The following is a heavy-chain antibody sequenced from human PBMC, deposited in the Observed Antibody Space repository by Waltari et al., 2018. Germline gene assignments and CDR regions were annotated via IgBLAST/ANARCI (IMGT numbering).Heavy chain of an antibody. CDR1: GGSFSGYY. Sequence: QVQLQQWGAGLLKPSETLSLTCAVYGGSFSGYYWSWIRQPPGKGLEWIGEINHRGRPNYNPSLKSRVTISVDTSKNQFSLKLSSVTAADTAVYYCATRGTAAAGTGLAYYMDVWGKGTTVTVSS. J-gene: IGHJ6*03. V-gene: IGHV4-34*01. CDR2: INHRGRP. D-gene: IGHD6-13*01. CDR3: ATRGTAAAGTGLAYYMDV.